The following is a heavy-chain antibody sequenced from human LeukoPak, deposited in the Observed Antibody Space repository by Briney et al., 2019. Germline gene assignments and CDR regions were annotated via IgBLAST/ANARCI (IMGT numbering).Heavy chain of an antibody. CDR3: ARRESARIEAFDY. CDR1: GGSISSYY. Sequence: PSETLSLACTVPGGSISSYYWSWIRQPPGKGLEWIGYIYYSGSTNYNPSLKSRVTISVDTSKNQFSLKLSSVTVADTAVYYCARRESARIEAFDYWGQGTLVTVSS. J-gene: IGHJ4*02. D-gene: IGHD3-22*01. CDR2: IYYSGST. V-gene: IGHV4-59*08.